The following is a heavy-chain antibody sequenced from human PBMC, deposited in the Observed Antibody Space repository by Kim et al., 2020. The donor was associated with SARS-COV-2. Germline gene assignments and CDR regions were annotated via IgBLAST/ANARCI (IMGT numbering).Heavy chain of an antibody. J-gene: IGHJ5*02. Sequence: GESLKISCEGSGYSFPSSWINWVRQMPGKGLEWMGRIDPSDSQTNYGPSFEGHVTISADKSINTAYLQWRSLKASDTAIYFCARHNFGFGTSDLWGQGTLVTVSS. CDR3: ARHNFGFGTSDL. V-gene: IGHV5-10-1*01. D-gene: IGHD3-10*01. CDR2: IDPSDSQT. CDR1: GYSFPSSW.